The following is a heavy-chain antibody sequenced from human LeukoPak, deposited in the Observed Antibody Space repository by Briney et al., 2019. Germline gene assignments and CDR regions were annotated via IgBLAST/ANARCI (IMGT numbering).Heavy chain of an antibody. CDR2: INHSGST. CDR1: GGSFSLYY. D-gene: IGHD3-22*01. Sequence: SETLSLTCAVYGGSFSLYYWSWIRQPPGKGLEWIGEINHSGSTNYNPSLKSRVTISVDTSKNQFSLKLSSVTAADTAVYYCARLMKAYYYDSSGSFDYWGQGTLVTVSS. J-gene: IGHJ4*01. CDR3: ARLMKAYYYDSSGSFDY. V-gene: IGHV4-34*01.